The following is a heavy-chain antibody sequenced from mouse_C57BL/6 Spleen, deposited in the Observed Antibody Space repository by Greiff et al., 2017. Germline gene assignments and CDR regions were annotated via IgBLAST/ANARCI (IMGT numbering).Heavy chain of an antibody. V-gene: IGHV1-82*01. Sequence: VQLQQSGPELVKPGASVKLSCKASGYAFSSSWMNWVKQRPGKGLEWIGRIYPGDGDTNYNGKFKGKATLTADKSSSTAYMQLSSLTSEDSAVYFCARSHYDYLWFAYWGQGTLVTVSA. CDR2: IYPGDGDT. CDR1: GYAFSSSW. D-gene: IGHD2-4*01. J-gene: IGHJ3*01. CDR3: ARSHYDYLWFAY.